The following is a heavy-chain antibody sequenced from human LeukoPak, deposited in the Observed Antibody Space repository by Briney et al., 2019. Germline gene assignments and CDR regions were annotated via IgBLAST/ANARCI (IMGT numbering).Heavy chain of an antibody. D-gene: IGHD4-23*01. J-gene: IGHJ4*02. CDR3: ATGYYGGNSE. Sequence: GESLKISCKGSGYSFTSYWIGWVRQMPGKGLEWISYISSSSTIYYADSVKGRFTISRDNAKNSLYLQMNSLRAEDTAVYYCATGYYGGNSEWGQGTLVTVSS. V-gene: IGHV3-48*01. CDR2: ISSSSTI. CDR1: GYSFTSYW.